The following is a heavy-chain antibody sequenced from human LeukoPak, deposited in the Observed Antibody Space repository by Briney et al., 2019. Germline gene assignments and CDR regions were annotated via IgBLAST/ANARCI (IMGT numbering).Heavy chain of an antibody. V-gene: IGHV4-59*01. CDR3: ARAIGYSLDY. CDR1: GGSISSYY. D-gene: IGHD5-18*01. CDR2: IYYSGST. Sequence: SETLPLTCTVSGGSISSYYWSWIRQPPGKGLEWIGYIYYSGSTNYNPSLKSRVTISVDTSKNQFSLKLSSVTAADTAVYYCARAIGYSLDYWGQGTLVTVSS. J-gene: IGHJ4*02.